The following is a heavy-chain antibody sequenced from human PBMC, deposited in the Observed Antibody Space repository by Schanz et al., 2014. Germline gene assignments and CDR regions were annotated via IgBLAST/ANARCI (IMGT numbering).Heavy chain of an antibody. V-gene: IGHV3-48*01. Sequence: EMQLLESGGGLIQPGGSLRLSCAASGFGFSSYSMNWVRQAPGKGLEWVSYISGSSRTIYYADSMKGRFTVSRDNAENALYLQMNSLRAEDTAVYYCARDHTTESYYSAGPPIDYWGQGTLLTVSS. D-gene: IGHD1-26*01. CDR1: GFGFSSYS. CDR3: ARDHTTESYYSAGPPIDY. J-gene: IGHJ4*02. CDR2: ISGSSRTI.